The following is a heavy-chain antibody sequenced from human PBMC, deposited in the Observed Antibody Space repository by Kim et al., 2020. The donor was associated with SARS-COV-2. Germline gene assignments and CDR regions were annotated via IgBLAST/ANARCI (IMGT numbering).Heavy chain of an antibody. D-gene: IGHD6-6*01. CDR2: IYTSGST. CDR1: GGSISSYY. V-gene: IGHV4-4*07. J-gene: IGHJ6*03. Sequence: SETLSLTCTVSGGSISSYYWSWIRQPAGKGLEWIGRIYTSGSTNYNPSLKSRVTMSVDTSKNQFSLKLSSVTAADTAVYYCARAIKQLAGDYYYYYYMDVWGKGTTVTVSS. CDR3: ARAIKQLAGDYYYYYYMDV.